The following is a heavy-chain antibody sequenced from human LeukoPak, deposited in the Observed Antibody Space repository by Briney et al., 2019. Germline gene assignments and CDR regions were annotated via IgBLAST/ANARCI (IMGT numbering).Heavy chain of an antibody. CDR1: RVTFSNYA. Sequence: GGSLRLSCAASRVTFSNYAMSWVRQAPGPGLEWVSAISGSGGVTYYADSVKGRFTISRDNSKNTLYLQMNSLRAEDTAVYYCTSQNIAARPTSLWGQGTLVTVSS. D-gene: IGHD6-6*01. CDR2: ISGSGGVT. CDR3: TSQNIAARPTSL. J-gene: IGHJ4*02. V-gene: IGHV3-23*01.